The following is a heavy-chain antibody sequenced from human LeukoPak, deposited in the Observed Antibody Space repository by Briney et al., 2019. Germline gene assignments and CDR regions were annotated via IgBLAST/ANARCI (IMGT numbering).Heavy chain of an antibody. J-gene: IGHJ4*02. CDR2: ISGSGGST. D-gene: IGHD6-6*01. CDR3: AKDRYRIVARQEGGFDY. CDR1: GFTFSSYA. Sequence: PGGSLRLSCAASGFTFSSYAMSWVRQAPGKGLEWVSAISGSGGSTYYADSVKGRFTISRDNSKNTLYLQTNSLRAEDTAVYYCAKDRYRIVARQEGGFDYWGQGTLVTVSS. V-gene: IGHV3-23*01.